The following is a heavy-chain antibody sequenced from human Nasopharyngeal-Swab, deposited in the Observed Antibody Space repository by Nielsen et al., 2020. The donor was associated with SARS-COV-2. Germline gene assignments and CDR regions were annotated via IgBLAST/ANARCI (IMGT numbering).Heavy chain of an antibody. CDR2: IYYSGST. J-gene: IGHJ4*02. Sequence: SETLSLTCTVSGGSIRSAGYYWSWIRQHPGKGLEWIGYIYYSGSTYYNPSLKSRVTISVDTSKNQFSLKLSSVTAADTAVYYCARIMITFGGVIVRGHYFDYWGQGTLVTVSS. CDR1: GGSIRSAGYY. V-gene: IGHV4-31*03. D-gene: IGHD3-16*02. CDR3: ARIMITFGGVIVRGHYFDY.